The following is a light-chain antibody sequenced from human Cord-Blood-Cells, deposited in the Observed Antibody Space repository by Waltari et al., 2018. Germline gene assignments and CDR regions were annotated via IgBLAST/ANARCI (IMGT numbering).Light chain of an antibody. CDR3: QQYGSSPLT. CDR1: QSGSSSY. J-gene: IGKJ4*01. Sequence: EIVLTQSPGTLSLSPGERATLSCRASQSGSSSYLAWYQQKPGLAPRLLIYGASSRATGIPDRFSGSGSGTDFTLTISRLEPEDFAVYYCQQYGSSPLTFGGGTKVEIK. V-gene: IGKV3-20*01. CDR2: GAS.